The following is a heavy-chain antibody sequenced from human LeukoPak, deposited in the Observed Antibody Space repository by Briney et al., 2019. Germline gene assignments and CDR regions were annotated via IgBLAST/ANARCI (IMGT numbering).Heavy chain of an antibody. V-gene: IGHV3-30*02. J-gene: IGHJ4*02. CDR1: GFTFSSYG. CDR2: IRYDGSNK. CDR3: AEGQHQLGISGY. D-gene: IGHD7-27*01. Sequence: GGSLRLSCAASGFTFSSYGMHWVRQAPGKGLEWVAFIRYDGSNKYYADSVKGRFTISRDNPKNTLYLQMNSLRAEDTAVYYCAEGQHQLGISGYWGQGTLVTVSS.